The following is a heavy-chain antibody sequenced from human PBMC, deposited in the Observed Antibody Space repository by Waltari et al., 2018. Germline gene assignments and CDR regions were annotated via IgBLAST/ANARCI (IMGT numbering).Heavy chain of an antibody. D-gene: IGHD2-15*01. J-gene: IGHJ4*02. CDR3: VRHARTTSGGKHFDH. CDR1: GDSISSSSYY. Sequence: QLQLQESGPGLVKASETLSLTCTVSGDSISSSSYYWGWVRQPPGKGLEWIGNMYYSGSTYANPSLKSGVTVSGDTSKSQCSLKLSSVTAADTSMYYCVRHARTTSGGKHFDHWGQGMLVTVSP. CDR2: MYYSGST. V-gene: IGHV4-39*01.